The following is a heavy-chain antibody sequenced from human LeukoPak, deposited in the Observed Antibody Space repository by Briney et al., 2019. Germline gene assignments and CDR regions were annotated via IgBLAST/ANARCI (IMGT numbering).Heavy chain of an antibody. J-gene: IGHJ1*01. CDR2: INPNSGGT. Sequence: ASVKVSCKASGYTFTCYYMHWVRQAPGQGLEWMGCINPNSGGTNYAQKFQGRVTMTRDTSISTAYMELSRLRSDDTAVYYCARGGRGVIAAADAEYFQHWGQGTLVTVSS. D-gene: IGHD6-13*01. CDR1: GYTFTCYY. CDR3: ARGGRGVIAAADAEYFQH. V-gene: IGHV1-2*02.